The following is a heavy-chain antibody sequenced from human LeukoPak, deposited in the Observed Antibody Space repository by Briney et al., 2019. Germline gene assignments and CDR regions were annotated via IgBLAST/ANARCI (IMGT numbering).Heavy chain of an antibody. CDR1: GGSISSYY. D-gene: IGHD3-9*01. J-gene: IGHJ6*02. CDR2: IYTSGST. Sequence: SETLSLTCTVSGGSISSYYWSWIRQSAGKGLEWIGRIYTSGSTNYNPSLKSRVTMSVDTSKNQFSLKLSSVTAADTAVYYCAITILTGYYNGYYYYGMDVWGQGTTVTVSS. CDR3: AITILTGYYNGYYYYGMDV. V-gene: IGHV4-4*07.